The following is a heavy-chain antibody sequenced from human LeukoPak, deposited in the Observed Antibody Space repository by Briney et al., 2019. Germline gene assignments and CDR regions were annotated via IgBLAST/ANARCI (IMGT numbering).Heavy chain of an antibody. CDR1: GYTFTSYG. D-gene: IGHD2-15*01. V-gene: IGHV1-18*01. CDR2: ISAYNGNT. J-gene: IGHJ5*02. CDR3: ARTGPDIVVVVAATTGYWFDP. Sequence: ASVKVSCKASGYTFTSYGISWVRQAPGQGLEWMGWISAYNGNTNYAQKLQGRVTMTTDTSTSTAYMELRSLRSDDTAVYYCARTGPDIVVVVAATTGYWFDPWGQGTLVTVSS.